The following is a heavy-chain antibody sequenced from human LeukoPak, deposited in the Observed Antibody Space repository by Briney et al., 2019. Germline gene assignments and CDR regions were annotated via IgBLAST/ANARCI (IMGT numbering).Heavy chain of an antibody. J-gene: IGHJ4*02. D-gene: IGHD2-15*01. CDR3: AKRPGYSGDY. Sequence: GGSLRLSCAASGFTFSSYAMSWVRQAPGKRLDWVSAISGSGGSTYYADSVKGRFTISRDNSKNTLYLQMNSLRAEDTAVYYCAKRPGYSGDYWGQGTLVTVSS. V-gene: IGHV3-23*01. CDR1: GFTFSSYA. CDR2: ISGSGGST.